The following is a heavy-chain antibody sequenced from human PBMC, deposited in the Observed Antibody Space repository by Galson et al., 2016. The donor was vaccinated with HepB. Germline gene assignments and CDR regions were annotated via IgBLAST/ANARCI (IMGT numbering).Heavy chain of an antibody. D-gene: IGHD2-15*01. V-gene: IGHV4-4*02. CDR3: AGSKPAAGWGY. Sequence: TLSLTCAVSGDSISRDTWWSCIRQPPGKGLEWIGEIYHTGTTNYNPSLKGRVTMSLDKSKNQFSLMVTSVTAADTALYYCAGSKPAAGWGYWGQGTLVTVSS. J-gene: IGHJ4*02. CDR2: IYHTGTT. CDR1: GDSISRDTW.